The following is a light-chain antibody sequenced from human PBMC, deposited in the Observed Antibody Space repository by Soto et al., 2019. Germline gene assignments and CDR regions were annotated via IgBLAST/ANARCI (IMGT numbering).Light chain of an antibody. V-gene: IGLV2-14*01. CDR3: SSYTSSSTYV. Sequence: QSVLTQPASVSGSPGQSVTISCTGTSSDVGGYNYVSWYQQHPGKAPKLMIYEVSNRPSGVSNRFSGSKSGSTASLTISGLQAEDEADYYCSSYTSSSTYVFATGTKVTVL. J-gene: IGLJ1*01. CDR2: EVS. CDR1: SSDVGGYNY.